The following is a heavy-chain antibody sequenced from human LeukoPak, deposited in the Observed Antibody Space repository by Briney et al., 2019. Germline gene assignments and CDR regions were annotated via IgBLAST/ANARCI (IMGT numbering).Heavy chain of an antibody. CDR2: IKQDGSEK. V-gene: IGHV3-7*01. D-gene: IGHD2-15*01. CDR1: GFTFSSYW. CDR3: ARDLVVVVAATSFNWFDP. Sequence: GGSLRLSSAPYGFTFSSYWMSWVRQAPGKGREWVGNIKQDGSEKYYMDSVKGRFTISRDNAKNSLYLQMSSLRAEDTAVYYCARDLVVVVAATSFNWFDPWGQGTLVTVS. J-gene: IGHJ5*02.